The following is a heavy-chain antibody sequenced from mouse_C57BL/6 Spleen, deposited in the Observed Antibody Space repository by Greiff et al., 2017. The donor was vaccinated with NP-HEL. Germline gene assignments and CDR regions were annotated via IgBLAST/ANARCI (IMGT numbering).Heavy chain of an antibody. CDR2: ISDGGSYT. V-gene: IGHV5-4*01. CDR3: ARDCPRGEGGYFDY. J-gene: IGHJ2*01. CDR1: GFTFSSYA. Sequence: EVKVVESGGGLVKPGGSLKLSCAASGFTFSSYAMSWVRQTPEKRLEWVATISDGGSYTYYPDNVKGRFPISRDNAKNNLYLQMSHLKSEDTAMYYCARDCPRGEGGYFDYWGQGTTLTVSS.